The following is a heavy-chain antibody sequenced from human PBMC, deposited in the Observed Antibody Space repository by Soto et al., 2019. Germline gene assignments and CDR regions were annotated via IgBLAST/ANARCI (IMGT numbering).Heavy chain of an antibody. CDR3: TRWDSTVTILAYYYGMDV. CDR2: IRSRADDYAT. V-gene: IGHV3-73*01. Sequence: EVQLVESGGGLVQPGGALKLSCAASGFTFSGSAIHWVRQASGKGLEWVGRIRSRADDYATAYAASVKGRFTISRDDSQNTEYLQMNSLKTEDTAVYYCTRWDSTVTILAYYYGMDVWGRGTTVTVSS. D-gene: IGHD4-17*01. J-gene: IGHJ6*02. CDR1: GFTFSGSA.